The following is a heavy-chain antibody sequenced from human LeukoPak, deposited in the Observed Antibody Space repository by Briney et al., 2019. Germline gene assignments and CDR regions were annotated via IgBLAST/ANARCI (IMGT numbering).Heavy chain of an antibody. V-gene: IGHV3-21*01. CDR2: ISSSGTYI. J-gene: IGHJ3*02. CDR3: ARDLYYYDSRGAFDI. CDR1: GFTFSSYS. Sequence: GGSLRLSCAASGFTFSSYSMNWVRQAPGKGLEWVSSISSSGTYIYYADSVKGRFTISRDNAKNSLYLQMNSLRAEDTAVYYCARDLYYYDSRGAFDIWGQGTMVTVSS. D-gene: IGHD3-22*01.